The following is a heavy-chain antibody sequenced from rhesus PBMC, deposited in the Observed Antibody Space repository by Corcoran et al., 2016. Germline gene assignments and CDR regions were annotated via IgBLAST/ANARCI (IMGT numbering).Heavy chain of an antibody. CDR2: IYSRSGNT. Sequence: QVQLQESGPGLLKPSETLSLTCAVSGGSIIGGYGWGWIRKPPGKGLEWIGSIYSRSGNTYYNPSLKSRVTISIDTSKNQFSLKLSSVTAADTAVYYCASYSNSFDYWGQGVLVTVSS. CDR1: GGSIIGGYG. D-gene: IGHD4-23*01. V-gene: IGHV4S7*01. J-gene: IGHJ4*01. CDR3: ASYSNSFDY.